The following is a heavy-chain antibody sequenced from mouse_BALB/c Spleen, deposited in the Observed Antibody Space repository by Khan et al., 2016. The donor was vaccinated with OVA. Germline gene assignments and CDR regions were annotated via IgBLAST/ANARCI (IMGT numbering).Heavy chain of an antibody. Sequence: EVELVESGGGLVRPGGSLKLSCAASGFSFTSYTMSWVRQTPEKRLEWVATISSGSTYTYYHDSVKGRFTISSDNAKNNLYLQMSSLKSEDTAMYVCTRYGNDAHEYFDVWGAGTTVTVSS. V-gene: IGHV5-6-4*01. CDR3: TRYGNDAHEYFDV. D-gene: IGHD2-2*01. CDR1: GFSFTSYT. CDR2: ISSGSTYT. J-gene: IGHJ1*01.